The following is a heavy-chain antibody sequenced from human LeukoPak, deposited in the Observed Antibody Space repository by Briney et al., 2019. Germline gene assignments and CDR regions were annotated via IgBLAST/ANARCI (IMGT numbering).Heavy chain of an antibody. D-gene: IGHD4-17*01. CDR2: ISYDGSNK. CDR3: ARDLGADYGDYVENWFDP. V-gene: IGHV3-30*04. Sequence: PGRSLRLSCAASGFTFSRYAMHWVRQAPGKGLEWVAVISYDGSNKYYADSVKGRFTISRDNSKNTLYLQMNSLRAEDTAVYYCARDLGADYGDYVENWFDPWGQGTLVTVSS. J-gene: IGHJ5*02. CDR1: GFTFSRYA.